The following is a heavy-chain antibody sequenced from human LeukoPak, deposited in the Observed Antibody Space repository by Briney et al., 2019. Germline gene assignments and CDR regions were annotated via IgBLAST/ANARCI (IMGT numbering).Heavy chain of an antibody. D-gene: IGHD7-27*01. V-gene: IGHV4-59*01. CDR3: ARALLGIEDAFDI. CDR2: IYYNGST. J-gene: IGHJ3*02. Sequence: SETLSLTCTVSGGSINNYYWSWIRQPPGKELEWIGNIYYNGSTNYNPSLKSRVTISVDTSKNQFSLKLSSVTAADTAVYYCARALLGIEDAFDIWGQGTMVTVSS. CDR1: GGSINNYY.